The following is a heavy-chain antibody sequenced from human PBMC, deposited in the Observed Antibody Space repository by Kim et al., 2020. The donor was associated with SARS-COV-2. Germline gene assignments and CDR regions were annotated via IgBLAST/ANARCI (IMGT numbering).Heavy chain of an antibody. J-gene: IGHJ6*02. V-gene: IGHV1-46*01. Sequence: ASVKVSCKASGYTFTSYYMHWVRQAPGQGLEWMGIINPSGGSTSYAQKFQGRVTMTRDTSTSTVYMELSSLRSEDTAVYYCARSWYGGVYYYYGMDVWGQGTTVTVSS. CDR2: INPSGGST. CDR1: GYTFTSYY. CDR3: ARSWYGGVYYYYGMDV. D-gene: IGHD6-13*01.